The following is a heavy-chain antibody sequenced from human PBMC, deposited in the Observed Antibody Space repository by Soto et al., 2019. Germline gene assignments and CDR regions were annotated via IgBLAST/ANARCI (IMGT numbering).Heavy chain of an antibody. CDR3: AKEVQGSSSWCGNFFEL. J-gene: IGHJ5*02. D-gene: IGHD6-13*01. V-gene: IGHV3-9*01. CDR1: GFTFDDYA. CDR2: ISWNSGSI. Sequence: EVQLVESGGGLVQPGRSLRLSCAASGFTFDDYAMHWVRQAPGKGLEWVSGISWNSGSIGYADSVKGRFTISRDNAKHQLYLQMNSLRAEDTALYYCAKEVQGSSSWCGNFFELWGQGSLVTVSS.